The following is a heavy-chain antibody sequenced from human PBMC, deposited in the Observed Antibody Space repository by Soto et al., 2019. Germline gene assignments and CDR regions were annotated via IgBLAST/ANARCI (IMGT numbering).Heavy chain of an antibody. V-gene: IGHV1-46*01. CDR2: IDPSSGTT. Sequence: ASVKVSCKPSGYSFSNFYVHWVRQAPGQGLEWMGIIDPSSGTTSYTQKFQERVTMTRDTSMSTVYMELSRLRSEDTAVYYCARGAVVVPNGFIAGMDVWGLGTTVTV. J-gene: IGHJ6*02. CDR3: ARGAVVVPNGFIAGMDV. D-gene: IGHD2-15*01. CDR1: GYSFSNFY.